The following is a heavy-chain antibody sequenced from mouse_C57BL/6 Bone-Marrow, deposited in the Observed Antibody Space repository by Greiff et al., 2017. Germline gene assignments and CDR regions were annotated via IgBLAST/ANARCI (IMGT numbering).Heavy chain of an antibody. CDR2: ISSGGSYT. CDR1: GFTFSSYG. D-gene: IGHD1-1*01. Sequence: EVQRVESGGDLVKPGGSLKLSCAASGFTFSSYGMSWVRQTPDKRLEWVATISSGGSYTYYPDSVKGRFTISRDNAKNTLYLQMSSLKSEDTAMYYCARHLSSTVVPLYWGQGTSVTVSS. CDR3: ARHLSSTVVPLY. J-gene: IGHJ4*01. V-gene: IGHV5-6*01.